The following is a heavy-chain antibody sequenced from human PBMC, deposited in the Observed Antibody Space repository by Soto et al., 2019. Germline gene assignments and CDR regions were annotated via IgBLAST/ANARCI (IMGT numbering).Heavy chain of an antibody. Sequence: SETVSLTCAVYGGSFSGYYWSWIRQPPGKGLEWIGEINHSGSTNYNPSLKSRVTISVDTSKNQFSLKLSSVTAADTAVYYCARRPRNYYGAGSYSRAYWGQGTLVTVSS. CDR1: GGSFSGYY. J-gene: IGHJ4*02. D-gene: IGHD3-10*01. CDR2: INHSGST. CDR3: ARRPRNYYGAGSYSRAY. V-gene: IGHV4-34*01.